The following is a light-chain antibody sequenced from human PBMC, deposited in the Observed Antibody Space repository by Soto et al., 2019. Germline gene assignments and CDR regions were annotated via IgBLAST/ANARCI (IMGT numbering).Light chain of an antibody. CDR2: EVS. CDR1: SGDVGGYNY. J-gene: IGLJ2*01. CDR3: SSYAGTNGVV. Sequence: QSALTQPPSASGSPGQSVTISCTGTSGDVGGYNYVSWYQQYPGKAPKLMIYEVSQRPSGVPDRFSGSKSANTASLTVSGLQAEDEADYYCSSYAGTNGVVFGGGTKVTVL. V-gene: IGLV2-8*01.